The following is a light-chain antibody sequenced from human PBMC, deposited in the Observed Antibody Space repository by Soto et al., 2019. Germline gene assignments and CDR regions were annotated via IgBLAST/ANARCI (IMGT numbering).Light chain of an antibody. CDR3: SSYTSSTTYV. V-gene: IGLV2-14*03. CDR2: DVS. CDR1: SNDIGTYNY. Sequence: QSVLTQPASVSGSPGQSITIFCTGTSNDIGTYNYVSWYQHHPDKAPKLMIYDVSHRPSGVSNRFSGSKSGNTASLTISGLQAEDEADYYCSSYTSSTTYVFGTGTKVTVL. J-gene: IGLJ1*01.